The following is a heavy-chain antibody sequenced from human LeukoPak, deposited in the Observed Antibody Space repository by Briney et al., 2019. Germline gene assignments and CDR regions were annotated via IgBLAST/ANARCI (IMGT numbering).Heavy chain of an antibody. Sequence: PSETLSLTCTVSGGSISSYYWSWIRQPPGKGLEWIGYIYYTGSTNYNPSLESRVTISVDTSKNQFSLKLSSVTAAGTAVYYCARLAYRGPAVADFDYWGQGTLVTVSS. V-gene: IGHV4-59*08. J-gene: IGHJ4*02. CDR1: GGSISSYY. D-gene: IGHD6-19*01. CDR2: IYYTGST. CDR3: ARLAYRGPAVADFDY.